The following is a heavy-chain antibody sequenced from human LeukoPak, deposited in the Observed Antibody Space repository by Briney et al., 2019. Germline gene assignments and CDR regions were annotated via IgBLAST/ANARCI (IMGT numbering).Heavy chain of an antibody. CDR3: TRPGGAVSGTQFDY. D-gene: IGHD6-19*01. Sequence: GGSLRLSRAASGFTFSGAAMHWVRQASGKGLEWVGHIRSRSNNYATAYAASVKGRFTISRDDSKNTAYLQMNSLKTEDTAVYYCTRPGGAVSGTQFDYWGQGTLVTVSS. CDR2: IRSRSNNYAT. J-gene: IGHJ4*02. V-gene: IGHV3-73*01. CDR1: GFTFSGAA.